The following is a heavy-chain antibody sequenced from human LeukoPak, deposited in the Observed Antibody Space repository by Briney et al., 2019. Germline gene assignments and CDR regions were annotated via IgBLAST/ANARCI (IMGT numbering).Heavy chain of an antibody. J-gene: IGHJ5*02. CDR3: ARQVTAAAGTNWFDP. D-gene: IGHD6-25*01. CDR1: GGSISSSY. V-gene: IGHV4-59*08. CDR2: IYYSGST. Sequence: PSETLSLISTVSGGSISSSYWSWIRQPPGKGLEWIGYIYYSGSTYYKPSLRSRVTMSVDTSKNQLSLKLSSVTAADTAVYYCARQVTAAAGTNWFDPWGQGTLVTVSS.